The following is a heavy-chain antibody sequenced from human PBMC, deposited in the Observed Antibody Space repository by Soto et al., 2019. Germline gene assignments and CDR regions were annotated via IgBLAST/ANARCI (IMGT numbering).Heavy chain of an antibody. V-gene: IGHV3-30-3*01. CDR3: AREGLIYDYDSSGYGFDP. J-gene: IGHJ5*02. CDR1: GFTFSSYA. CDR2: ISYDGSNK. D-gene: IGHD3-22*01. Sequence: GGSLRLSCAASGFTFSSYAMHWVRQAPGKGLEWVAVISYDGSNKYYADSVKGRFTISRDNSKNTLYLQMNSLRAEDTAVYYCAREGLIYDYDSSGYGFDPWGQGTLVTVSS.